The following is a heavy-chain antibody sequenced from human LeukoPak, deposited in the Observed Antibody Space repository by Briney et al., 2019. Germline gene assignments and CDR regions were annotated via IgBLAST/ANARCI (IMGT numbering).Heavy chain of an antibody. CDR2: IYTSGST. D-gene: IGHD2-15*01. V-gene: IGHV4-61*02. CDR3: ARGYVVAGEYYYYYGMDV. CDR1: GGSISSGGYY. Sequence: SETLSLTCTVSGGSISSGGYYWSWIRQHPGKGLERIGRIYTSGSTNYNPSLKSRVTMSVDTSKNQFSLKLSSVTAADTAVYYCARGYVVAGEYYYYYGMDVWGQGTTVTVSS. J-gene: IGHJ6*02.